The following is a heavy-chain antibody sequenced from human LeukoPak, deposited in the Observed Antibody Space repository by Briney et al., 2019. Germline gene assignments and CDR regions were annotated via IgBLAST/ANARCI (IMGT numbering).Heavy chain of an antibody. V-gene: IGHV4-59*12. D-gene: IGHD6-13*01. Sequence: SETLSLTCTVSGGSISNYYWSWIRQPPGEGLEWIGYIYYSGSTNYNPSLKSRVTISVDTSKNQFSLKLSSVTAADTAVYYCARVPIAAAGTGYFDYWGQGTLVTVSS. CDR3: ARVPIAAAGTGYFDY. J-gene: IGHJ4*02. CDR2: IYYSGST. CDR1: GGSISNYY.